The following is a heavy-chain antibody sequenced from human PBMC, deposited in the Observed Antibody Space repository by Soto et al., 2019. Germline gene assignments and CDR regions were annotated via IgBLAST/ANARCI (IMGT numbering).Heavy chain of an antibody. D-gene: IGHD6-13*01. CDR3: AKVSDSSWLQDYYGMDV. CDR1: GFTFSSCA. CDR2: ISGSGGST. J-gene: IGHJ6*02. Sequence: GGSLRLSCAASGFTFSSCAMSWVRQAPGKGLEWVSAISGSGGSTYYADSVKGRFTISRDNSKNTLYLQMNSLRAEDTAVYYCAKVSDSSWLQDYYGMDVWGQGTTVTVSS. V-gene: IGHV3-23*01.